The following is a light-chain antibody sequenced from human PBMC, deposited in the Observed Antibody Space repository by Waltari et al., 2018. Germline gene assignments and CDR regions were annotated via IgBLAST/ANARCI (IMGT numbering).Light chain of an antibody. CDR1: QTDRTTY. V-gene: IGKV3-20*01. Sequence: IVLTQSAATLSLSPGASAPLPCRASQTDRTTYLAWYRQKPGQAPTLRIYVESSTATGIPDRFSGSGSGTYFALTISSLEPEDFAVYDCQQYDISPRTFGGVTKVDIK. J-gene: IGKJ4*01. CDR2: VES. CDR3: QQYDISPRT.